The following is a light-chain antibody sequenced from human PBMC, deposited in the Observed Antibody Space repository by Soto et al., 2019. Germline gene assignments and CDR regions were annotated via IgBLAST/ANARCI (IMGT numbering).Light chain of an antibody. V-gene: IGLV2-8*01. Sequence: QSVLTQPPSASGSPGQSVTISCTGTSRYIGGYDFVSWYQQYPGKAPQLIISEVNQRPSGVPDRFSGSKSGNTASLTISGLQSEDEADYYCLAYAGRTTLGFGTGTKVTVL. CDR1: SRYIGGYDF. CDR2: EVN. J-gene: IGLJ1*01. CDR3: LAYAGRTTLG.